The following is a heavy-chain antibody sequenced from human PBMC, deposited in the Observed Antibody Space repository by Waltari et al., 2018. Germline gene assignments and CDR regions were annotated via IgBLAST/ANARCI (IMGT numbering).Heavy chain of an antibody. V-gene: IGHV4-34*01. CDR1: GGSFSGYY. Sequence: QVQLQQWGAGLLKPSETLSLTCAVYGGSFSGYYWSWLRQPPGKGREWIGEINHSVRTNYNPSLKSRVTISVDTSKNQFSLKLSSVTAADTAVYYCARGEPRLRYYDYVWGDYWGQGTLVTVSS. CDR3: ARGEPRLRYYDYVWGDY. CDR2: INHSVRT. D-gene: IGHD3-16*01. J-gene: IGHJ4*02.